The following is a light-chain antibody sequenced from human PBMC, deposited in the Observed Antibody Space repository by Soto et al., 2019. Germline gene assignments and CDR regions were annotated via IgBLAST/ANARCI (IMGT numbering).Light chain of an antibody. CDR2: DAS. CDR3: QHYDNLPRYT. Sequence: DIQMTQSPSSLSASVGDRVTITCQASQDISNYLNWYQQKPGKAPKLLIYDASNLETGVPSRFSGSGSGTDFTFTISSLQPEDIATYYCQHYDNLPRYTFGLGTKVDIK. V-gene: IGKV1-33*01. J-gene: IGKJ2*01. CDR1: QDISNY.